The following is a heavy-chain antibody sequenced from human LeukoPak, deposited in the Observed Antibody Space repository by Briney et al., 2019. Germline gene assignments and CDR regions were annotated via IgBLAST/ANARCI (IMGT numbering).Heavy chain of an antibody. V-gene: IGHV4-34*01. J-gene: IGHJ4*02. D-gene: IGHD2-15*01. CDR3: ARGNPPRYCSGGSCNATTIDY. CDR1: GGSFSGYY. CDR2: INHSGST. Sequence: SETLSLTCAVYGGSFSGYYWSWIRLPPGKGLEWIGEINHSGSTNYNPSLKSRVTISVDTSKNQFSLKLSSVTAADTAVYYCARGNPPRYCSGGSCNATTIDYWGQGTLVTVSS.